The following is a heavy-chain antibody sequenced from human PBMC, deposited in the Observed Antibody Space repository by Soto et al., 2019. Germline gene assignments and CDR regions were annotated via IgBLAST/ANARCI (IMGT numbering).Heavy chain of an antibody. CDR1: GGSISSYY. V-gene: IGHV4-59*08. J-gene: IGHJ3*02. CDR2: IYYSGST. CDR3: ASQGWGSGSYYGAFDI. Sequence: SETLSLTCTVSGGSISSYYWSWIRQPPGKGLEWIGYIYYSGSTNYNPSLKSRVTISVDTSKNQLSLKLSSVTAADTAVYYCASQGWGSGSYYGAFDIWGQGTMVTVSS. D-gene: IGHD3-10*01.